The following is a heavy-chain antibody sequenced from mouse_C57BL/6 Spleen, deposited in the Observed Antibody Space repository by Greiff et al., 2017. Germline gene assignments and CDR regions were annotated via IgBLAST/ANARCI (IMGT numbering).Heavy chain of an antibody. CDR3: SRSYGYDVDGFAY. CDR2: IDPNSGGT. J-gene: IGHJ3*01. CDR1: GYTFTSYW. D-gene: IGHD2-2*01. V-gene: IGHV1-72*01. Sequence: QVQLQQPGAELVKPGASVKLSCKASGYTFTSYWMHWVKQRPGRGLEWIGRIDPNSGGTKYNEKFKSKATLTVDKPSSTAYMQLSSLTSDDSSVYDSSRSYGYDVDGFAYWGQGTLVTVSA.